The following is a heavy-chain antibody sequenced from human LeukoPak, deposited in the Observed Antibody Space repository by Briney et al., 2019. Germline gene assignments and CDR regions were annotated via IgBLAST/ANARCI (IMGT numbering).Heavy chain of an antibody. Sequence: KPSETLSLTCAVYGGSFSGYYWNWIRQPPGKGLEWIGEINHSGSTNYNPSLKSRVTISVDKSRNQFSLKLTSVTAADTAIYYCARQKGSASSWSDFDYWVQGTLVTVSS. J-gene: IGHJ4*02. CDR1: GGSFSGYY. CDR3: ARQKGSASSWSDFDY. D-gene: IGHD6-13*01. CDR2: INHSGST. V-gene: IGHV4-34*01.